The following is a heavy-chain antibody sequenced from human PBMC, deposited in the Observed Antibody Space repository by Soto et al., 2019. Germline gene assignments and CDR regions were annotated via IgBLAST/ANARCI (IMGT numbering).Heavy chain of an antibody. D-gene: IGHD3-16*02. CDR1: GGSISSGGYY. J-gene: IGHJ4*02. CDR3: ARVDYSRRSYRYVPSLDY. CDR2: IYYSGST. V-gene: IGHV4-31*03. Sequence: QVQLQESGPGLVKPSQTLSLTCTVSGGSISSGGYYWSWIRQHPGKGLEWIGYIYYSGSTYYNPSLKSRVTISVDTSKNQFSLKLSSVTAADTAVYYCARVDYSRRSYRYVPSLDYWGQGTLVTVSS.